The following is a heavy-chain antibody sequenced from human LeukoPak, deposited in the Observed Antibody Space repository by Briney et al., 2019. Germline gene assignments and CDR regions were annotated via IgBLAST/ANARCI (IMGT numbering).Heavy chain of an antibody. CDR2: IIPIFGTA. CDR3: AREGKGYCSGGSCYPRFHWFDP. CDR1: GGTFSSYA. J-gene: IGHJ5*02. Sequence: SVKVSCKASGGTFSSYAISWVRQAPGQGLEWMGGIIPIFGTANYAQKFQGRVTITADESTSTAYMELSSLRSEDTAVYYCAREGKGYCSGGSCYPRFHWFDPWGQGTLVTVSS. V-gene: IGHV1-69*13. D-gene: IGHD2-15*01.